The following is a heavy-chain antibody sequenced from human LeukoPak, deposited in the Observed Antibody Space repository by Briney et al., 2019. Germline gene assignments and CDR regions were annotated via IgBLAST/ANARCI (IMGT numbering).Heavy chain of an antibody. CDR1: GFTLTGYA. Sequence: GRSLRLSCSASGFTLTGYAMHWGRQAPGKGLEDVSAISSEGGSTYYADSVKGRFTISRDNSKDTLYLQMSSLRAEDTAVYYCVKAYSWGQGTLVTVSS. CDR2: ISSEGGST. J-gene: IGHJ4*02. D-gene: IGHD1-26*01. V-gene: IGHV3-64D*06. CDR3: VKAYS.